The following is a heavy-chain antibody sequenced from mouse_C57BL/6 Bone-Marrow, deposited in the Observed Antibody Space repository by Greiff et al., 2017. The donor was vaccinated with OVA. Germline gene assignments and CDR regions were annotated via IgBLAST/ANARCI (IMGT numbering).Heavy chain of an antibody. V-gene: IGHV1-54*01. Sequence: QVQLQQSGAELVRPGTSVKVSCKASGYAFTNYLIEWVQQRPGKGLEWIGVINPGSGGTYYHEKFKGKATLTADNSSSTAYMQLSSLTSEDSAVYFCARGDYGGAWFAYWGQGTLVTVSA. CDR1: GYAFTNYL. CDR3: ARGDYGGAWFAY. CDR2: INPGSGGT. D-gene: IGHD2-4*01. J-gene: IGHJ3*01.